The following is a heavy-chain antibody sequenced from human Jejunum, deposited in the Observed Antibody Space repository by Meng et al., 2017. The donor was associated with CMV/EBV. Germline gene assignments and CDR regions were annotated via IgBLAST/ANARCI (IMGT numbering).Heavy chain of an antibody. CDR3: AHQAVAGTRGWFDP. J-gene: IGHJ5*02. CDR1: GGTFSSYT. V-gene: IGHV1-69*02. CDR2: IIPILGIA. D-gene: IGHD6-19*01. Sequence: QGRLVQSGGEGKRPGSLVKGSCKATGGTFSSYTFSWVRQAPGQGLEWMGRIIPILGIANYAQKFQGRVTITADKSTSTAYMELSSLRSEDTAVYYCAHQAVAGTRGWFDPWGQGTLVTVSS.